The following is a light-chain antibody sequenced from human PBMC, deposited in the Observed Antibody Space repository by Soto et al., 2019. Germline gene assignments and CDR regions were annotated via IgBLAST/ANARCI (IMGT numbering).Light chain of an antibody. CDR2: DAS. CDR3: QQFNNWPVT. Sequence: DIQMTQSPSTLSASVGDRVSITCRASQSISDWLAWFQQKPGKAPKVLIYDASSLESGVPSRFSGSGSGTDFTFTINSLQPEDFATYYCQQFNNWPVTFGPGTKVDIK. V-gene: IGKV1-5*01. J-gene: IGKJ3*01. CDR1: QSISDW.